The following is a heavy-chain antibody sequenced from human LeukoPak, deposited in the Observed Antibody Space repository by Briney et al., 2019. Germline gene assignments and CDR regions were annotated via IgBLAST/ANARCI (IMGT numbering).Heavy chain of an antibody. CDR2: ISSSSSYI. CDR3: AREEIHPRRRMDA. D-gene: IGHD5-24*01. V-gene: IGHV3-21*01. CDR1: GFTFSRFA. Sequence: GGSLRLSCAASGFTFSRFAMNWVRQAPGKGLEWVSSISSSSSYIYYADSVKGRFTISRDNAKNSLYLQMNSLRAEDTAVYYCAREEIHPRRRMDAWGQGTTVTVSS. J-gene: IGHJ6*02.